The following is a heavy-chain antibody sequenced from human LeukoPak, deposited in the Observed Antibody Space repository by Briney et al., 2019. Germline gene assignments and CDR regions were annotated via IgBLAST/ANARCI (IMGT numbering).Heavy chain of an antibody. CDR1: GYTFTSYG. D-gene: IGHD3-22*01. CDR2: ISAYNGNT. Sequence: ASVTVSCKASGYTFTSYGISWVRQAPGQGLEWMGWISAYNGNTNYAQKLQGRVTMTTDTSTSTAYMELRSLRSDDTAVYYCAREKSPYYYDSSGYWTDWGQGTLVTVSS. CDR3: AREKSPYYYDSSGYWTD. J-gene: IGHJ4*02. V-gene: IGHV1-18*01.